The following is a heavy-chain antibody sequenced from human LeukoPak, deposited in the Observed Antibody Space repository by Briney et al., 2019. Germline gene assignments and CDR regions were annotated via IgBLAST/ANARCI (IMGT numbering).Heavy chain of an antibody. CDR2: VYTSGNA. J-gene: IGHJ3*02. V-gene: IGHV4-4*07. D-gene: IGHD2-8*01. CDR3: AGLGGYCTSAVCYSTFDI. CDR1: GGSISSYY. Sequence: SETLSLTCTVSGGSISSYYWSWLRQPAGKGLEWIGRVYTSGNANYNPSLKSRVTMSLDTSKNQFSLKLNSVTAADTAVYYCAGLGGYCTSAVCYSTFDIWGQGTMVTVSS.